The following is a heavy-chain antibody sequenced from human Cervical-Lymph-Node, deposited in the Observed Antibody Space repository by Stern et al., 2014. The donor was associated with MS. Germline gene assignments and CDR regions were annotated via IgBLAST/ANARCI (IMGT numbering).Heavy chain of an antibody. CDR1: GGSISSGGYF. V-gene: IGHV4-31*03. CDR2: MYHTGDS. J-gene: IGHJ4*02. CDR3: ASRDGK. Sequence: QLQLQESGPGLVKPEQTLSLTCNVSGGSISSGGYFWSWIRQRPVEGLEWIGYMYHTGDSYYNPSLKSRIPISGDTSKNQVSLNLTSVTVADTGVYYCASRDGKWGQGTLVTVSS. D-gene: IGHD5-24*01.